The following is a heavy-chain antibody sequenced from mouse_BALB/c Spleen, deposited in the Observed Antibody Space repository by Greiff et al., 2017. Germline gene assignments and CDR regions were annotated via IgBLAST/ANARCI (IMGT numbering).Heavy chain of an antibody. J-gene: IGHJ3*01. CDR3: ARYWDEPWFAY. Sequence: VKLMESAAELARPGASVKMSCKASGYTFTSYTMHWVKQRPGQGLEWIGYINPSSGYTEYNQKFKDKTTLTADKSSSTAYMQLSSLTSEDSAVYYCARYWDEPWFAYWGQGTLVTVSA. CDR1: GYTFTSYT. D-gene: IGHD4-1*01. V-gene: IGHV1-4*02. CDR2: INPSSGYT.